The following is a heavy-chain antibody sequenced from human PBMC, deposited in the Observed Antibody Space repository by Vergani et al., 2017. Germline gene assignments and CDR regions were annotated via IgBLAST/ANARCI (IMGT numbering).Heavy chain of an antibody. CDR2: IYYSGST. D-gene: IGHD3-16*01. CDR1: GGSISSGGYY. V-gene: IGHV4-31*03. Sequence: QVQLQQWGAGLLKPSQTLSLTCTVSGGSISSGGYYWSWIRQHPGKGLEWIGYIYYSGSTYYNPSLKSRVTISVDTSKNQFSLKLSSVTAADTAVYYCAREVVGGSYCDCWGQGTLVTVSS. CDR3: AREVVGGSYCDC. J-gene: IGHJ4*02.